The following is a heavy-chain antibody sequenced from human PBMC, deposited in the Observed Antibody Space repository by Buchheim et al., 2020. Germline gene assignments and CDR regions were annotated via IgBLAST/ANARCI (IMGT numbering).Heavy chain of an antibody. D-gene: IGHD1-1*01. V-gene: IGHV3-74*01. Sequence: EVQLVESGGGLVQPGGSLRLSCAASGFTLSRYWMHWVRQAPGKGPVWVSRFNTDGSYTSYADSVKGRFTISRDNSKNTLYLQMNSLRAEDTAVYYCAKNVGWNPPNYYYGMDVWGQGTT. CDR3: AKNVGWNPPNYYYGMDV. CDR2: FNTDGSYT. J-gene: IGHJ6*02. CDR1: GFTLSRYW.